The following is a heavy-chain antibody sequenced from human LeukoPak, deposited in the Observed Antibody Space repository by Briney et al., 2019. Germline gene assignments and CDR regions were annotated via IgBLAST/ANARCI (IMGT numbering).Heavy chain of an antibody. CDR1: GVSITSYY. V-gene: IGHV4-59*08. CDR2: IYHSGST. J-gene: IGHJ4*02. CDR3: ARRGYYYDSSHYYYFDY. D-gene: IGHD3-22*01. Sequence: PSETLSLTCTVSGVSITSYYWSWIRQPPGKGLEWIGSIYHSGSTNDNPSPKSRVTTSVDTSKNQFSLKLSSVTAADTAVYYCARRGYYYDSSHYYYFDYWGQGTLVTVSS.